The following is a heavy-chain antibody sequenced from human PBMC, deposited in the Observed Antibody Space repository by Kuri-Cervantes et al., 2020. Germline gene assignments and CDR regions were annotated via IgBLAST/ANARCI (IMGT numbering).Heavy chain of an antibody. D-gene: IGHD1-7*01. Sequence: GESLKISCAASGFTFSSYAMHWVRQAPGKGLEWVAVISYDGSNKYYADSVKGRFTISRDNSKNTLYLQMNSLRAEDTALYYCAKDNWDTITGTTFFDLWGRGTLVTVSS. CDR1: GFTFSSYA. J-gene: IGHJ2*01. V-gene: IGHV3-30-3*01. CDR3: AKDNWDTITGTTFFDL. CDR2: ISYDGSNK.